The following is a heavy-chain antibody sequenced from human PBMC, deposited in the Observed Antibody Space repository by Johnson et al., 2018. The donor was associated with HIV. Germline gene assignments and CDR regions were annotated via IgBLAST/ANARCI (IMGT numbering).Heavy chain of an antibody. CDR1: GFTFDDYG. Sequence: VQLVESGGRVVRPGESLRLSCAASGFTFDDYGMSWVRQAPGKGLEWVSGIHWNGGSTGYADSVMGRFTISRDKAKNSLYLQMNSLRAEDTALYYCARDAYSSDACDIWGQGTMVTVSS. CDR3: ARDAYSSDACDI. V-gene: IGHV3-20*04. J-gene: IGHJ3*02. CDR2: IHWNGGST. D-gene: IGHD4-11*01.